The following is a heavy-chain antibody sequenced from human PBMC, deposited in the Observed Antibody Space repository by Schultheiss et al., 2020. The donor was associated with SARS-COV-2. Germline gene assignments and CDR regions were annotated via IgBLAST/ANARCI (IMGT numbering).Heavy chain of an antibody. V-gene: IGHV5-51*01. D-gene: IGHD1-14*01. CDR3: ARHRLTGTTGYYGMDV. CDR2: IYPGDSET. Sequence: GESLKISCKGSGYSFTTDWIGWVRQMPGKGLEWMGIIYPGDSETKYSPSFQGQVTISADKSISTAYLQWSSLKASDTAMYHCARHRLTGTTGYYGMDVWGQGTTVTVSS. J-gene: IGHJ6*02. CDR1: GYSFTTDW.